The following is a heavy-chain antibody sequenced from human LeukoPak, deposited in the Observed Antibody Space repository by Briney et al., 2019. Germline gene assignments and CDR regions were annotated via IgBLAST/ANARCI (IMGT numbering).Heavy chain of an antibody. CDR1: GGSITGYY. Sequence: SETLSLTCTVSGGSITGYYWTWIRQPPGEGLEWIGYIYYSGSSNYNPSLKSRVTISIHTSKNQFSLNLSSVTAADTAVYYCARVFGGGRGGWFDPWGQGTLVAVSS. J-gene: IGHJ5*02. V-gene: IGHV4-59*01. D-gene: IGHD3-16*01. CDR2: IYYSGSS. CDR3: ARVFGGGRGGWFDP.